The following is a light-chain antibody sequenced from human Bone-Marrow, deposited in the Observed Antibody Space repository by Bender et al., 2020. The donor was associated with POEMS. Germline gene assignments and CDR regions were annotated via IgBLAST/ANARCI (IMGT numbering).Light chain of an antibody. Sequence: QSALTQPASVSGSPGQSITISCNGTSSDVGGSTSVSWYQQHPGKAPKLMIFDVSNRPSGVSNRFSGSKSDNTASLSISGLQAEDEAHYYCASYTSSNALVFGGGTKVTVL. V-gene: IGLV2-14*03. J-gene: IGLJ2*01. CDR3: ASYTSSNALV. CDR1: SSDVGGSTS. CDR2: DVS.